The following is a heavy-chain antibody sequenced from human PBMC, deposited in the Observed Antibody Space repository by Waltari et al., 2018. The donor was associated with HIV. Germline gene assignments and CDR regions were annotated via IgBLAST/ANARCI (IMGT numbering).Heavy chain of an antibody. CDR2: INSDGSST. V-gene: IGHV3-74*01. Sequence: EVQLVESGGGLVQPGGSLRLSCAASGFTFSSYWMHWVSQAPGKGLVWVSRINSDGSSTSYADSVKGRFTISRDNAKNTLYLQMNSLRAEDTAVYYCARLGYVWGSYRSPRAFDIWGQGTMVTVSS. J-gene: IGHJ3*02. CDR1: GFTFSSYW. CDR3: ARLGYVWGSYRSPRAFDI. D-gene: IGHD3-16*02.